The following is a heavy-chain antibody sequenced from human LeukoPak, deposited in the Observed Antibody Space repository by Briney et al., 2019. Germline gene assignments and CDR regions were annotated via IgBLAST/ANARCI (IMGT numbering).Heavy chain of an antibody. CDR3: ARVQAECSGGSCYYNY. Sequence: ASVKVSCKASGYTFTGYYMHWVQQAPGQGLEWMGWINPNSGGTNYAQKFQGRVTMTRDTSISTAYMELSRLRSDDTAVYYCARVQAECSGGSCYYNYWGQGTLVTVSS. CDR2: INPNSGGT. J-gene: IGHJ4*02. D-gene: IGHD2-15*01. V-gene: IGHV1-2*02. CDR1: GYTFTGYY.